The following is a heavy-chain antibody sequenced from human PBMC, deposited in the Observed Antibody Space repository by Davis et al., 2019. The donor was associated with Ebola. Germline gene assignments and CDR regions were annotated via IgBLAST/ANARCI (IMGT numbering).Heavy chain of an antibody. J-gene: IGHJ6*02. Sequence: PGGSLRLSCAASGFIFSDYWMHWVRQAPGKGLVWVSRINSDGSSTSYADSVKGRFTISRDNAKNTLYLQMNSLRAEDTAVYYCARDRVAARSTGYYGMDVWGQGTTVTVSS. CDR1: GFIFSDYW. CDR3: ARDRVAARSTGYYGMDV. V-gene: IGHV3-74*01. D-gene: IGHD6-6*01. CDR2: INSDGSST.